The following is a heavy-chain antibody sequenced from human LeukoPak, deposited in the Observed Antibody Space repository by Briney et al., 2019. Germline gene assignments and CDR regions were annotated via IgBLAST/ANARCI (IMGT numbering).Heavy chain of an antibody. CDR2: IYYSGST. V-gene: IGHV4-39*07. Sequence: SETLSLTCTVSGGSISSSSYYWGWIRQPPGKGLEWIGSIYYSGSTYYNPSLKSRVTISVDTSKNQFSLKLSSVTAADTAVYYCARVSEYYDSSGYYPGAFDIWGQGTMVTVSS. CDR1: GGSISSSSYY. D-gene: IGHD3-22*01. J-gene: IGHJ3*02. CDR3: ARVSEYYDSSGYYPGAFDI.